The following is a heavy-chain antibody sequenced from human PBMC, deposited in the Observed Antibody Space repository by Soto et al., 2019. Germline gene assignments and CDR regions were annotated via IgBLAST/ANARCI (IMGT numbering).Heavy chain of an antibody. CDR1: GFTFSSYD. J-gene: IGHJ6*02. D-gene: IGHD6-6*01. CDR2: IGTAGDT. V-gene: IGHV3-13*01. CDR3: ARAVWGGSSVAARPAYYYYYGMDV. Sequence: GGSLRLSCAASGFTFSSYDMHWVRQATGKGLEWVSAIGTAGDTYYPGSVKGRFTISRENAKNSLYLQMNSLRAGDTAVYYCARAVWGGSSVAARPAYYYYYGMDVWGQGTTVTVPS.